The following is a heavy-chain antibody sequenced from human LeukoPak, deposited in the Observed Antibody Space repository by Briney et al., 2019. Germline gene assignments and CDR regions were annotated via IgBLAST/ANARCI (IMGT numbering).Heavy chain of an antibody. CDR2: IYNSGST. D-gene: IGHD3-10*01. CDR3: ARDEVVRGARLFDP. V-gene: IGHV4-4*07. Sequence: SETLSPTCTLYGGSLSIYYWSWNRPPAGKGLEWNGCIYNSGSTNYNPSLKGRVTMSVDTSKNQFSLKLSSVTAAAPPVYHCARDEVVRGARLFDPWGQGTLVTVSS. CDR1: GGSLSIYY. J-gene: IGHJ5*02.